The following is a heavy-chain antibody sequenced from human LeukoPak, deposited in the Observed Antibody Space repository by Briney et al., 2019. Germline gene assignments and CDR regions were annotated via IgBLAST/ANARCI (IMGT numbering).Heavy chain of an antibody. CDR3: ARAPGSAGTRGIDY. CDR2: IYYSGST. J-gene: IGHJ4*02. V-gene: IGHV4-59*12. Sequence: KPSETLSLTCTVSGGSISSYYWSWIRQPPGKGLEGIGYIYYSGSTNYNPSPKSRVTISVDRSKNQFSLKLSSVTAADTAVYYCARAPGSAGTRGIDYWGQGTLVTVSS. D-gene: IGHD6-19*01. CDR1: GGSISSYY.